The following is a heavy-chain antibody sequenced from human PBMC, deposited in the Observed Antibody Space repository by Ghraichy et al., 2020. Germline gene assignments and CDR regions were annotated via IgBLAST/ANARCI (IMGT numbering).Heavy chain of an antibody. CDR2: ISGSGGST. CDR3: AKGGASGSYHYYYYYYMDV. Sequence: GGSLRLSCAASGFTFSSYAMSWVRQAPGKGLEWVSAISGSGGSTYYADSVKGRFTISRDNSKKTLYLQMNSLRAEDTAVYYCAKGGASGSYHYYYYYYMDVWGKGTTVTVSS. D-gene: IGHD3-10*01. CDR1: GFTFSSYA. V-gene: IGHV3-23*01. J-gene: IGHJ6*03.